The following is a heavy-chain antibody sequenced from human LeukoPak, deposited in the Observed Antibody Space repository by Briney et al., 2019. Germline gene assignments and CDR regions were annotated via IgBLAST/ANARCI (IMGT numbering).Heavy chain of an antibody. CDR2: INPNSGGS. CDR1: GYTFTVYY. Sequence: ASVKVSCKASGYTFTVYYLHWVRQAPGQGLEWMGWINPNSGGSNYAQKFQGRVTMTRDTSISTAYMELSRLRSDNTAVYHCARDGNWGSLRGAFDIWGQGTIVTVSS. J-gene: IGHJ3*02. CDR3: ARDGNWGSLRGAFDI. D-gene: IGHD7-27*01. V-gene: IGHV1-2*02.